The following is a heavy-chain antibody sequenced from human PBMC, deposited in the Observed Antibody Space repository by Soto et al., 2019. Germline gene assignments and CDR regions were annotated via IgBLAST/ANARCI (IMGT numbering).Heavy chain of an antibody. Sequence: ASVKVSCKASGYTFTSYGISWVRQAKGQGLEWMGWISAYNGNTNYAQKFQDRVTMATDTSTNTAYMYLTSLRSDDTAVYFCARVYCPSTTCTPDFTFDYWGLGTLVTVSS. J-gene: IGHJ4*01. D-gene: IGHD2-2*01. CDR2: ISAYNGNT. V-gene: IGHV1-18*01. CDR1: GYTFTSYG. CDR3: ARVYCPSTTCTPDFTFDY.